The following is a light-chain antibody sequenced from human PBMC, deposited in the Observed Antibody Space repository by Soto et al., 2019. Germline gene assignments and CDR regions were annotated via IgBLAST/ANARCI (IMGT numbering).Light chain of an antibody. CDR1: SSDVGAYNY. V-gene: IGLV2-14*01. J-gene: IGLJ1*01. Sequence: QAVLTEPACVCGSPGETITISCTGTSSDVGAYNYVSWYQQHPGKAPKLMIYEVSNRPSGVSDRFSGSKSGNTASLTISGLQAADEADYYCSSKRTTARLVFGTGTKVTVL. CDR3: SSKRTTARLV. CDR2: EVS.